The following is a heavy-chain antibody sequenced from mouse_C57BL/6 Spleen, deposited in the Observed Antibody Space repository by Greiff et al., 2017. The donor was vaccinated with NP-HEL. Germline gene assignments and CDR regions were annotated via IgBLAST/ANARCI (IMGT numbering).Heavy chain of an antibody. CDR1: GYTFTDYY. CDR3: ARLKDYDYFDY. J-gene: IGHJ2*01. D-gene: IGHD2-4*01. CDR2: IFPGSGST. V-gene: IGHV1-75*01. Sequence: VQLQQSGPELVKPGASVKISCKASGYTFTDYYINWVKQRPGQGLEWIGWIFPGSGSTYYNEKFKGKATLTVDKSSSTAYMLLSSLTSEDSSVCSCARLKDYDYFDYWGQGTTLTVSS.